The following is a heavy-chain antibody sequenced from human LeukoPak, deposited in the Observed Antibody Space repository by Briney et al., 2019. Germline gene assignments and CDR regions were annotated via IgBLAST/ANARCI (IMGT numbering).Heavy chain of an antibody. D-gene: IGHD5-18*01. J-gene: IGHJ5*02. V-gene: IGHV5-51*01. CDR2: INPGGSHI. CDR1: GYSFTNYW. CDR3: ARKNPTALRNNWFDP. Sequence: GESLKISCKGSGYSFTNYWIAWVRQKPGKGLEWMGAINPGGSHIRYSPSFQGQVTISTDKSISTAYLQWSSLKASDTAIYYCARKNPTALRNNWFDPWGQGTLVTVSS.